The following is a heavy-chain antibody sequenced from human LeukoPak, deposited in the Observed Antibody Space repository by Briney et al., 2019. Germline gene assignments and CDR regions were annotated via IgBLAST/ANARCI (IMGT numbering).Heavy chain of an antibody. Sequence: PGGSLRLSCAASGFTFSTYNMNWVRQAPGKGLGWVSTISDNGGSTSYADSVKGRFTISRDTSKNTLNLQMNSLRAEDTALYYCAKALGQYCSGGSCYFDYWGQGTLVTVSS. CDR3: AKALGQYCSGGSCYFDY. V-gene: IGHV3-23*01. J-gene: IGHJ4*02. D-gene: IGHD2-15*01. CDR1: GFTFSTYN. CDR2: ISDNGGST.